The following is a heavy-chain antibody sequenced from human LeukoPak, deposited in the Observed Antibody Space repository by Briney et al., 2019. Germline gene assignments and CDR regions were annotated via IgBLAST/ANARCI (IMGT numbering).Heavy chain of an antibody. D-gene: IGHD4-17*01. Sequence: ASVKVSCKASGYTFTSYDINWVRQATGQGLEWMGWMNPNSGNTGYAQKFQGRATMTRNTSISTAYMELSSLRSEDTAVYYCARGLDDYGDYEGYWGQGTLVTVSS. CDR2: MNPNSGNT. CDR1: GYTFTSYD. CDR3: ARGLDDYGDYEGY. J-gene: IGHJ4*02. V-gene: IGHV1-8*01.